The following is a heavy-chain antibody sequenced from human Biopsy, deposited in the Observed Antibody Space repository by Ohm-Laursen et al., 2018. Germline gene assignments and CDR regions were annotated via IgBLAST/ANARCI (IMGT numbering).Heavy chain of an antibody. CDR1: GFSFSSYG. V-gene: IGHV3-21*01. J-gene: IGHJ6*02. D-gene: IGHD6-6*01. Sequence: SLRLSCAASGFSFSSYGMHWVRQAPGKGLEWISYINEVSSHIYDADSVKGRITVARDIAKNSLYLQLNSLRVEDTAVYYCARDSSRRAREGGMDVWGQGTTVTVSS. CDR3: ARDSSRRAREGGMDV. CDR2: INEVSSHI.